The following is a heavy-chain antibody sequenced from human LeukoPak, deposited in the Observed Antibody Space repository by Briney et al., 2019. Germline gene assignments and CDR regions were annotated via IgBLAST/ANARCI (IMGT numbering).Heavy chain of an antibody. Sequence: GGSLRLSCAASGFTFSSYEMNWVRQAPGKGLEWVSYISISGSTTYFADSVKGRFTVSRDNAKNSLYLQMNSLRVDDTAVYYCARDGPPDYWGQGTLVTVSS. CDR1: GFTFSSYE. CDR2: ISISGSTT. V-gene: IGHV3-48*03. J-gene: IGHJ4*02. CDR3: ARDGPPDY.